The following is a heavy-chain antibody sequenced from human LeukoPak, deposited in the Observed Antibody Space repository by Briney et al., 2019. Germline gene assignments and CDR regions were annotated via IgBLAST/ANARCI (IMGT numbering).Heavy chain of an antibody. J-gene: IGHJ6*03. CDR2: ISSHGGSA. Sequence: GGSLRLSCAASGFTFSSYAMRWVRQAPGKGLEYVSAISSHGGSAYYADSVKGRFTISRDNSKNTLYLQMNSLRAEDTAVYYCARAGHYYYYYMDVWGKGTTVTVSS. CDR3: ARAGHYYYYYMDV. CDR1: GFTFSSYA. V-gene: IGHV3-64*02.